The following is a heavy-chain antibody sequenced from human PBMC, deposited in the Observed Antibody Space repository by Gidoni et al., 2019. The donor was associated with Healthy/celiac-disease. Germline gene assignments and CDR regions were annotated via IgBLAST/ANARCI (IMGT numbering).Heavy chain of an antibody. Sequence: EVQLVESGGGLVQPGGSLRLSCAASGFTFSSYSMNWVRQAPGKGLEWVSYISSSSSTIYYADSVKGRFTISRDNAKNSLYLQMNSLRAEDTAVYYCARVSPIFGVTIYYYYGMDVWGQGTTVTVSS. CDR2: ISSSSSTI. J-gene: IGHJ6*02. D-gene: IGHD3-3*02. CDR3: ARVSPIFGVTIYYYYGMDV. CDR1: GFTFSSYS. V-gene: IGHV3-48*04.